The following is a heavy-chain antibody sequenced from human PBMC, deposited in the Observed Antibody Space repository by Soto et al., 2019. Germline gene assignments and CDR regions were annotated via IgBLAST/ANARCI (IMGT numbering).Heavy chain of an antibody. Sequence: QVQLVESGRGVVQPGRSLRLSCAASGFTFSSYGMHWVRQAPGKGLEWVAVISYDGSNKYYADSVKGRFTISRDNSKNTLYLQMNSLRAEDTAVYYCAKEDSYSFDYWGQGTLVTVSS. CDR2: ISYDGSNK. J-gene: IGHJ4*02. D-gene: IGHD4-4*01. CDR3: AKEDSYSFDY. V-gene: IGHV3-30*18. CDR1: GFTFSSYG.